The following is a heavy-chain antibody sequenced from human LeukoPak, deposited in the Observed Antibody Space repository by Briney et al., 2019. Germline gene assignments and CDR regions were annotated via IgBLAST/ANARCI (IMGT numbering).Heavy chain of an antibody. J-gene: IGHJ6*02. Sequence: ASVKVSCKASGYTFTSYGISWVRQAPGQGLEWMGWISAYNGNTNYAQKLQGRVTMTTDTSTSTAYMELRSLRSDDTAVYYCARGGAHRSGWFWGGYYYYGMDVWGQGTTVTVSS. CDR1: GYTFTSYG. CDR3: ARGGAHRSGWFWGGYYYYGMDV. D-gene: IGHD6-13*01. V-gene: IGHV1-18*01. CDR2: ISAYNGNT.